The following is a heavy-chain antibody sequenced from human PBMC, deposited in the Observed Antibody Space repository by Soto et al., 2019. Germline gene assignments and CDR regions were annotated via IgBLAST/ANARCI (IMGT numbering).Heavy chain of an antibody. CDR2: ITGSGRST. V-gene: IGHV3-23*01. CDR1: GFTFTDYA. D-gene: IGHD6-13*01. CDR3: AKPSGLATAGSAFDY. J-gene: IGHJ4*02. Sequence: GGSLRLSCAASGFTFTDYALSWVRQAPGKGLEWVSKITGSGRSTYDADSVKGRFTISRDNSQNTLYLQMNSLRAEDTAIYYCAKPSGLATAGSAFDYWGRGTLVTVSS.